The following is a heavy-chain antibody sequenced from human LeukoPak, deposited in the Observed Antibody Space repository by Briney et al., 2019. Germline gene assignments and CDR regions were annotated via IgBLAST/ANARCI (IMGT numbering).Heavy chain of an antibody. J-gene: IGHJ4*02. D-gene: IGHD5-12*01. CDR3: ARTTYDRPRVIRD. CDR1: GFTFSTFA. Sequence: GSLRLSCAASGFTFSTFAMVWVRQPPGKGLEWIGEINHSEATNYNPSLKNRGAISMESSKKQFYLNLNSVTAADTAVYFCARTTYDRPRVIRDWSRGTLVTVSS. CDR2: INHSEAT. V-gene: IGHV4-34*01.